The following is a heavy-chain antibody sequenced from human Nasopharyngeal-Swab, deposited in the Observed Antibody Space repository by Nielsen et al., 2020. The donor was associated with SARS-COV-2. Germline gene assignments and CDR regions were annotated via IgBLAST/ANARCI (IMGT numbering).Heavy chain of an antibody. D-gene: IGHD3-22*01. J-gene: IGHJ5*02. CDR1: GDSISSNSYY. CDR3: ASYYYDSSDYSYWFDP. V-gene: IGHV4-39*01. Sequence: SETLSLTCTVSGDSISSNSYYWGWIRQSPGKGLEWIGSFSYSGTTYFNPSLKSRVTISADTSKNQFSVKLSSVTAADTAVYYCASYYYDSSDYSYWFDPWGQGTLVTVSS. CDR2: FSYSGTT.